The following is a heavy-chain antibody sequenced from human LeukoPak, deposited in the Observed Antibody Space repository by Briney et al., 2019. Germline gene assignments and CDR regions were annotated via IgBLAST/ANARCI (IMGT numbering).Heavy chain of an antibody. CDR3: ARGEHYDSSGSGGY. CDR2: INTNTGNP. D-gene: IGHD3-22*01. V-gene: IGHV7-4-1*02. Sequence: ASVKVSCKASGYTFSNYDIHWVRQAPGQGLEWMGWINTNTGNPTYAQGFTGRFVFSLDTSVSTAYLQISSLKAEDTAVYYCARGEHYDSSGSGGYWGQGTLVTVSS. CDR1: GYTFSNYD. J-gene: IGHJ4*02.